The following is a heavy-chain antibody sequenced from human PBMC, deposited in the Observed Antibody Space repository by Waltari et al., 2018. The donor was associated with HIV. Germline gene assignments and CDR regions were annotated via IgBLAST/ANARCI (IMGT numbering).Heavy chain of an antibody. CDR1: GGTFSSYA. V-gene: IGHV1-69*01. J-gene: IGHJ6*02. Sequence: QVQLVQSGAEVKKPGSSVKVSCKASGGTFSSYAISWVRQAPGQGLEWMGGIIPIFGTANYAQKFQGRVTITADESTSTAYMELSSLRSEDTAVYYCARDSPGRASGLYARYYGMDVWGQGTTVTVSS. CDR3: ARDSPGRASGLYARYYGMDV. CDR2: IIPIFGTA. D-gene: IGHD6-25*01.